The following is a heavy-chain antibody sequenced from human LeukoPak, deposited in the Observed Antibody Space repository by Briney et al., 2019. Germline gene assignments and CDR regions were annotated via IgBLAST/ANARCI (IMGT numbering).Heavy chain of an antibody. V-gene: IGHV5-51*01. J-gene: IGHJ4*02. CDR3: ARIVATTDFDY. CDR1: GYSFTSYW. D-gene: IGHD5-12*01. CDR2: ISDT. Sequence: GESLKISCKGSGYSFTSYWIGWVRQMPGKGLEWMGIISDTRYSPSFQGQVTISADKSISTAYLQWSSLKASDTAMYYCARIVATTDFDYWGQGTLVTVSS.